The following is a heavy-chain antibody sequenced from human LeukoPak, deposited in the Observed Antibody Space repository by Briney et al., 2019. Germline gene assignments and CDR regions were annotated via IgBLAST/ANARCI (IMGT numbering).Heavy chain of an antibody. V-gene: IGHV3-7*03. CDR3: ARFTDTKGFDY. CDR2: INPDGSEK. Sequence: GGSLRLSCAASGFTFSAYWMTWVRQAPGKGLEWVANINPDGSEKHYVDSVKGRFTISRDNSKNTLYLQMNSLRAEDTAVYYCARFTDTKGFDYWGQGTLVTVSS. J-gene: IGHJ4*02. D-gene: IGHD5-18*01. CDR1: GFTFSAYW.